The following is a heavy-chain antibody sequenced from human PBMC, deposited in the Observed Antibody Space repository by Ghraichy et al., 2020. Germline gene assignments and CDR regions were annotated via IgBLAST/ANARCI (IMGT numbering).Heavy chain of an antibody. CDR2: INPSGGST. J-gene: IGHJ3*01. CDR1: GYTFTTYY. V-gene: IGHV1-46*01. D-gene: IGHD5-24*01. CDR3: AGDPPTIDSTNAFDV. Sequence: ASVKVSCKASGYTFTTYYMHWVRQAPGQGLEWMGMINPSGGSTNYAQRFRGRVTMTRDTYTSTVYMFLSSLISDDTAVYYCAGDPPTIDSTNAFDVWGPGTMVTVSS.